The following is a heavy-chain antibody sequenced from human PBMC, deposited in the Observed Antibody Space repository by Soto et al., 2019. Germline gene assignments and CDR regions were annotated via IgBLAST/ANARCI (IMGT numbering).Heavy chain of an antibody. J-gene: IGHJ6*02. CDR2: IYNSGST. V-gene: IGHV4-61*01. Sequence: TLSLTCTVSGGSVSSTSYYWSWIRQPPGKGLEWIGYIYNSGSTNYKPSLKSRVTISVDTSKNQFSLQLNSVTAADTAVYYCARDGVDTSSFSYYGMDVWGQGTTVTVSS. CDR1: GGSVSSTSYY. CDR3: ARDGVDTSSFSYYGMDV. D-gene: IGHD2-2*01.